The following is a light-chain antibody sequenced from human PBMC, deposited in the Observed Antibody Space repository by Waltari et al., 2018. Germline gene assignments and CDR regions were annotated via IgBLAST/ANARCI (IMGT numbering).Light chain of an antibody. J-gene: IGLJ3*02. Sequence: QSALTQPRSVSGSPGQSVTIPCTGTSSDVGGYNYVAWYQHHPDRAPKLMIYHVKKRPSGVPDRFSGSKSGNTASLTISGLQAEDEADYHCCSYTDTSTYVVFGGGTKLTVL. V-gene: IGLV2-11*01. CDR1: SSDVGGYNY. CDR3: CSYTDTSTYVV. CDR2: HVK.